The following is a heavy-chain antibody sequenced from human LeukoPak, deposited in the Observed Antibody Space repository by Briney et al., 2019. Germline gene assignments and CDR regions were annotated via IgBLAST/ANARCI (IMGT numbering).Heavy chain of an antibody. CDR1: GGSINSYF. D-gene: IGHD3-10*01. Sequence: PSETLSLTCTVSGGSINSYFWSRIRQPPGKGLEWIGYIYYSGSTNYNPSVKSRVTISVDTSKNQFSLKLNSVTAADTAVYYCARAVGHGSGTYYNVKFDYWGQGTLVTVSS. CDR2: IYYSGST. CDR3: ARAVGHGSGTYYNVKFDY. J-gene: IGHJ4*02. V-gene: IGHV4-59*01.